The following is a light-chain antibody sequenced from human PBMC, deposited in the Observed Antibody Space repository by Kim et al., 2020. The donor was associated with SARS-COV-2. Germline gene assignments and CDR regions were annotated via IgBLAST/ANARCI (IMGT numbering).Light chain of an antibody. J-gene: IGKJ2*01. CDR3: KQYQASPYT. CDR2: DTS. V-gene: IGKV1-5*01. Sequence: SASVGDRVAIPCRASESTVSWLAWYQQRPGTAPKVLIYDTSTLASGVPSRFSGSGTGTFFTLTISSLQPGDSATYSCKQYQASPYTFGQGTKLEI. CDR1: ESTVSW.